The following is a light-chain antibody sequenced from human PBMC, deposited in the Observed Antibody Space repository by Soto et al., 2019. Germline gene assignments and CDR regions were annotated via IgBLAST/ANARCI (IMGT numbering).Light chain of an antibody. CDR3: QQYYSNPRT. V-gene: IGKV1-8*01. Sequence: AIRMTQSPSSFSASTGDSVTVTCRASQAISSYLAWYQQKPGKAPKLLIYAASTLQSGVPSRFSGSGSGTEFTLTISCLQSEDFATYYCQQYYSNPRTFGQGTKVEIK. J-gene: IGKJ1*01. CDR1: QAISSY. CDR2: AAS.